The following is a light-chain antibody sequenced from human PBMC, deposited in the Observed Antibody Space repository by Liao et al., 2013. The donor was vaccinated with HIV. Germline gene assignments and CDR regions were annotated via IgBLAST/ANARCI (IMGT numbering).Light chain of an antibody. Sequence: SYVLAQPPSVSVAPGKTATITCGGNNIGSRSVHWYRQKPGQAPVVVMYYVSVRPSGIPERFSGSNSANTATLTIGRVEDGDEADYYCQVWDSSSDRVFGGGTKLTVL. V-gene: IGLV3-21*04. CDR2: YVS. CDR1: NIGSRS. CDR3: QVWDSSSDRV. J-gene: IGLJ3*02.